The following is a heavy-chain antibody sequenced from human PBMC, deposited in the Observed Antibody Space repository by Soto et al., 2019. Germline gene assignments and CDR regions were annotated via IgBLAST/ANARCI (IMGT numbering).Heavy chain of an antibody. CDR3: ARDRRIVRGVFYYYGMDV. J-gene: IGHJ6*02. Sequence: ASVKVSCKASGYTFTSYAMHWVRQAPGQRLEWMGWINAGNGNTKYSQKFQGRVTITRDTSASTAYMELSSLRSEDTAVYYCARDRRIVRGVFYYYGMDVWGQGTTVTVSS. D-gene: IGHD3-10*02. CDR1: GYTFTSYA. V-gene: IGHV1-3*01. CDR2: INAGNGNT.